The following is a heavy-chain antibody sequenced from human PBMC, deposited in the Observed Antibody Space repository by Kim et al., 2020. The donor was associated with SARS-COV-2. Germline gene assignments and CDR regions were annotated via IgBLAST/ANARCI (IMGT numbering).Heavy chain of an antibody. CDR3: ARDPGGITMIVVVNYYYGMDV. CDR2: IWYDGSNK. D-gene: IGHD3-22*01. CDR1: GFTFSSYG. Sequence: GGSLRLSCAASGFTFSSYGMHWVRQAPGKGLERVAVIWYDGSNKYYADSVKGRFTISRDNSKNTLYLQMNSLRAEDTAVYYCARDPGGITMIVVVNYYYGMDVWGQGTTVTVSS. J-gene: IGHJ6*02. V-gene: IGHV3-33*08.